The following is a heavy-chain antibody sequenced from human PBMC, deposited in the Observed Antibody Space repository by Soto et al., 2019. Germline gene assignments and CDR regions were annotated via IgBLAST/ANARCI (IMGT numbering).Heavy chain of an antibody. CDR3: ARVHYDSVPADY. CDR2: INPNSGGT. V-gene: IGHV1-2*02. CDR1: GYTFTAYY. Sequence: ASVKVSCKASGYTFTAYYMHWVRQAPGQGLEWMGWINPNSGGTNYAQKFQGRVTMTRDTSVSTAYMELSRLRSDDTAVYYCARVHYDSVPADYWGQGTQVTVSS. J-gene: IGHJ4*02. D-gene: IGHD3-22*01.